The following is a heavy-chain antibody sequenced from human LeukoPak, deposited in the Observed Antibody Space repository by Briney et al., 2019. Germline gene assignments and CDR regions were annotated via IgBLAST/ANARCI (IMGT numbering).Heavy chain of an antibody. V-gene: IGHV3-66*02. Sequence: GGSLRLSCAASGFTVNSNFMSWVRQAPGKGLEWVSVIYSDGTTYYADSVKGRFTSSGDNSKNTLYLQMNSLRPEDTAVYYCARGSRNVYFDYWGQGTLVTVSS. J-gene: IGHJ4*02. CDR2: IYSDGTT. CDR1: GFTVNSNF. D-gene: IGHD2-8*01. CDR3: ARGSRNVYFDY.